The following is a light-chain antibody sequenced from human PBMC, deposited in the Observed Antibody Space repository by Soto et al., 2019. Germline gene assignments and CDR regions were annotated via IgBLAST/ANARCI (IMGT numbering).Light chain of an antibody. V-gene: IGLV1-44*01. CDR3: SSWDDSLYAVL. CDR2: SND. J-gene: IGLJ2*01. CDR1: SSNIGSNT. Sequence: QPVLTQPPSASGTPGQRVTISCSGSSSNIGSNTVNWYQHLPGAAPKLFIYSNDQRPSGVSDRFSGSKSGTSASLAISGLQSDDEADYYCSSWDDSLYAVLFGGGTKLTVL.